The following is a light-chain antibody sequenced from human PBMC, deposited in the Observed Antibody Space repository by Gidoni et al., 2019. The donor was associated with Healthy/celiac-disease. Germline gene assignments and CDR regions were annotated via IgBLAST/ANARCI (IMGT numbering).Light chain of an antibody. CDR1: SSDVGGYNY. CDR2: DVS. Sequence: QSALTQPASVSGSPGQSITISCTGTSSDVGGYNYVSWYQQHPGKTPKFMIYDVSNRPAGVSNRFSGSKSGNTASLTISGLQAEDEADYYCSSYTSSSTWVFGEGTKLTVL. V-gene: IGLV2-14*03. J-gene: IGLJ3*02. CDR3: SSYTSSSTWV.